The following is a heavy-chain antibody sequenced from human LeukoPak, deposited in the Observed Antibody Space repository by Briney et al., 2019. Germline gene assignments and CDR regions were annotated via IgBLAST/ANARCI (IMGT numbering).Heavy chain of an antibody. Sequence: ASVKVSCKASGYTFTSYGISWVRQAPGQGLEWMGWISAYNGNTNYAQKLQGRVTMTTDTSTSTAYMELRSLRSDDTAVYYCARDFSLPYDFWSGYPPNGMDVWGQGTLVTVSS. CDR3: ARDFSLPYDFWSGYPPNGMDV. CDR2: ISAYNGNT. D-gene: IGHD3-3*01. V-gene: IGHV1-18*01. CDR1: GYTFTSYG. J-gene: IGHJ6*02.